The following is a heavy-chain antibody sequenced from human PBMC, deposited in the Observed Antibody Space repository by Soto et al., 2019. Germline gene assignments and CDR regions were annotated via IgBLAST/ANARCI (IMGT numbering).Heavy chain of an antibody. CDR2: IYYDGSS. CDR1: GGSISSSVYY. Sequence: SETLSLTCTVSGGSISSSVYYWGWIRQPPGKGLEWIGSIYYDGSSYYNPSLKSRVTISVDTSKNQFSLMLRSVTAADTAMYYCARPFPSASAPDYCYGFYVWGPRTTVTVSS. V-gene: IGHV4-39*01. D-gene: IGHD3-10*01. CDR3: ARPFPSASAPDYCYGFYV. J-gene: IGHJ6*01.